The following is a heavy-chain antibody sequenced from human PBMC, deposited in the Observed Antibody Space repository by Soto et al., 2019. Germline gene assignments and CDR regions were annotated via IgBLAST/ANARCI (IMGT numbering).Heavy chain of an antibody. D-gene: IGHD6-13*01. V-gene: IGHV1-46*01. Sequence: GASVKVSCKASGYTFTSYYMHWGRQAPGQGLEWMGIINPSGGSTSYAQKFQGRVTMTRDTSTSTVYMELSSLRSEDTAVYYCASDSGYSSILEYYGMDVWGQGTTVTVS. CDR2: INPSGGST. J-gene: IGHJ6*02. CDR3: ASDSGYSSILEYYGMDV. CDR1: GYTFTSYY.